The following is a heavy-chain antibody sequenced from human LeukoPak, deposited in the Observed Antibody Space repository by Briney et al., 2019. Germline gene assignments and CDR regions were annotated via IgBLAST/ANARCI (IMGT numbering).Heavy chain of an antibody. CDR1: GGSFSGYY. J-gene: IGHJ2*01. Sequence: SETLSLTCAVYGGSFSGYYWSWIRQPPGKGLEWIGEINHSGSTNYNPSLKSRVTISVDTSKNQFSLKLSSVTAADTAVYYCARHWANYWYFDLWGRGTLVTVSS. CDR3: ARHWANYWYFDL. D-gene: IGHD3-16*01. CDR2: INHSGST. V-gene: IGHV4-34*01.